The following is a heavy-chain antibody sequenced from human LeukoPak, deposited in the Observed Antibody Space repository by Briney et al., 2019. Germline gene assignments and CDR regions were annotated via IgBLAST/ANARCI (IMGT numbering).Heavy chain of an antibody. D-gene: IGHD2-15*01. J-gene: IGHJ4*02. V-gene: IGHV3-7*01. Sequence: GGSLRLSCAASGFTFSSYWISWVRQAPGKGLEWVANIKQDASEKYYVDSVKGRFTISRDNAKNSLYLQMNSLRAEDTAVYYCARDYRGYRAPYYFDHWGQGTLVTVSS. CDR3: ARDYRGYRAPYYFDH. CDR2: IKQDASEK. CDR1: GFTFSSYW.